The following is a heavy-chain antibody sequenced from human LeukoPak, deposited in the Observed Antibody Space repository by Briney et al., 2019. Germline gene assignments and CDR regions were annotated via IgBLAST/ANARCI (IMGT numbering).Heavy chain of an antibody. CDR3: AKVPHLDYDYVWGSYRVDY. CDR2: ISYDGSNK. V-gene: IGHV3-30*18. Sequence: QPGGSLRLSCAASGFTFSSYGMHWVRQAPGKGLEWVAVISYDGSNKYYADSVKGRFTISRDNSKNTLYLQMNSLRAEDTAVYYRAKVPHLDYDYVWGSYRVDYWGQGTLVTVSS. D-gene: IGHD3-16*02. CDR1: GFTFSSYG. J-gene: IGHJ4*02.